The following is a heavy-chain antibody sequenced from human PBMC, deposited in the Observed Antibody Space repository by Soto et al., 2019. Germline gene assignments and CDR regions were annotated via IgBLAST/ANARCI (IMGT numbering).Heavy chain of an antibody. Sequence: PSETLSLTCTVSGGSISSSSYYWGWIRQPPGKGLEWIGSIYYSGSTYYNPSLKSRVTISVDTSKNQFSLKLSSVTAADTAVYYCARLFYEDFWSGSPPDYWGQGTLVTVSS. V-gene: IGHV4-39*01. CDR2: IYYSGST. J-gene: IGHJ4*02. CDR1: GGSISSSSYY. D-gene: IGHD3-3*01. CDR3: ARLFYEDFWSGSPPDY.